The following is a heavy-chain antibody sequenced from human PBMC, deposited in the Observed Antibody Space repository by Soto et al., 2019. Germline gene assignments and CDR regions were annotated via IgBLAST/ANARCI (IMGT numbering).Heavy chain of an antibody. CDR1: GFTFSSYW. CDR3: ARGRGYGDYFYFDY. CDR2: IGSDGSPT. D-gene: IGHD4-17*01. Sequence: EVQLVESGGGLVQPGGSLRLSCAASGFTFSSYWIHWVRQAPGKGLVWVSRIGSDGSPTRYADSVKGRFTSRDNAKNTLYLQMSSLRAEDTAVYYCARGRGYGDYFYFDYWGQGTLVTVSS. V-gene: IGHV3-74*01. J-gene: IGHJ4*02.